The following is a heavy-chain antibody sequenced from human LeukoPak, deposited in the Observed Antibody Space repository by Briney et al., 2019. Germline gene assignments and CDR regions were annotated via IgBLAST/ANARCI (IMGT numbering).Heavy chain of an antibody. CDR3: AGLELRYFLDP. CDR2: IYYSGIT. Sequence: SETLSLTCTVSGGSISSGGYYWSWIRQHPGKGLEWIGYIYYSGITYYNPSLKSRVTVSLDTSKNQFSLKLSSVTAADTAVYYCAGLELRYFLDPWGQGTLVTVSS. V-gene: IGHV4-31*03. D-gene: IGHD3-9*01. J-gene: IGHJ5*02. CDR1: GGSISSGGYY.